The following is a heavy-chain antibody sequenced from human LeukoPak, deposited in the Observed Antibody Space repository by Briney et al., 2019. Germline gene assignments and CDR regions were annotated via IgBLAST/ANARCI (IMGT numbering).Heavy chain of an antibody. J-gene: IGHJ4*02. CDR2: IPYDGSDK. CDR3: ARVHYFYGGNSEVYFDY. D-gene: IGHD4-23*01. V-gene: IGHV3-30*12. CDR1: GFTFSAFG. Sequence: GGSLRLSCAASGFTFSAFGMHWVRQAPGKGLEWVTFIPYDGSDKYYADSVKGRFTISRDNAKNSLYLQMNSLRAEDTAVYYCARVHYFYGGNSEVYFDYWGQGTLVTVSS.